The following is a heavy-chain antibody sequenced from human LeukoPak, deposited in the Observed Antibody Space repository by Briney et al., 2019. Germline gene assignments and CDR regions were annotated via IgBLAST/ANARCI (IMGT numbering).Heavy chain of an antibody. CDR3: ARDHGQQLAPYYYYYMDV. CDR2: IWYDGSNK. Sequence: GGSLRLSCAASGFTFSSYGMHWVRQAPGKGLEWVAVIWYDGSNKYYADSVKGRFTISRDNSKNTLYLQMNSLRAEDTAVYYCARDHGQQLAPYYYYYMDVWGKGTTVTVSS. J-gene: IGHJ6*03. D-gene: IGHD6-13*01. CDR1: GFTFSSYG. V-gene: IGHV3-33*01.